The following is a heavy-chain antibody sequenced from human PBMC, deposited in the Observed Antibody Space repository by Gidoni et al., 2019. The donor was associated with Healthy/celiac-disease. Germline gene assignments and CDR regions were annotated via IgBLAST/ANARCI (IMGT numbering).Heavy chain of an antibody. CDR1: VFTFSSYA. Sequence: EVQLLESGGGLVQPGGSLRLSCAASVFTFSSYAMSWVRQAPGKGLEWVSAISGSGGSTYYADSVKGRFTISRDNSKNTLYLQMNSLRAEDTAVYYCAKVGYYGSGSYGYWGQGTLVTVSS. D-gene: IGHD3-10*01. CDR2: ISGSGGST. CDR3: AKVGYYGSGSYGY. J-gene: IGHJ4*02. V-gene: IGHV3-23*01.